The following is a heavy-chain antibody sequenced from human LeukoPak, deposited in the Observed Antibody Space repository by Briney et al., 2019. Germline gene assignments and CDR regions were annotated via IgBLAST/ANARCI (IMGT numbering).Heavy chain of an antibody. Sequence: ASVKVSYKASGYTFTGYYIHWVGQPPGQGLEWMGWINPNSGGTNYAQKFQGRVTMTRDTSISTAYMELSRLRSDDTAVYYCARDWRSGYSYGYHHYWGQGTLVTVSS. D-gene: IGHD5-18*01. V-gene: IGHV1-2*02. J-gene: IGHJ4*02. CDR1: GYTFTGYY. CDR3: ARDWRSGYSYGYHHY. CDR2: INPNSGGT.